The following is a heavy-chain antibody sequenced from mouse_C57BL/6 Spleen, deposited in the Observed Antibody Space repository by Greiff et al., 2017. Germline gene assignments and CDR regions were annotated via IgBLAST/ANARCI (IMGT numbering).Heavy chain of an antibody. J-gene: IGHJ2*01. Sequence: QVQLQQSGAELVMPGASVKLSCKASGYTFTSYWMHWVKQSPGQGLEWIGEIDPSDSYTNYNQKFKGKSTLTVDKSSSTAYMQLSSLTSEDSAVYYWARLVYYGSSYGYWGQGTTLTVSS. CDR1: GYTFTSYW. V-gene: IGHV1-69*01. CDR2: IDPSDSYT. D-gene: IGHD1-1*01. CDR3: ARLVYYGSSYGY.